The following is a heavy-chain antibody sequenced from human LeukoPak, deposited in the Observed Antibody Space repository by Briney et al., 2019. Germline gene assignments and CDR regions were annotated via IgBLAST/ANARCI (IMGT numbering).Heavy chain of an antibody. CDR1: GGSFSGYY. J-gene: IGHJ6*03. CDR2: INHSGST. Sequence: SETLSLTCAVYGGSFSGYYWSWIRQPPGKGLEWIGEINHSGSTNYNPSLKSRVTISVDTSKNQFSLKLSSVTAADTAVYYCARGTRGSSPPRYYYYYYYMDVWGKGTTVTVSS. CDR3: ARGTRGSSPPRYYYYYYYMDV. V-gene: IGHV4-34*01. D-gene: IGHD3-10*01.